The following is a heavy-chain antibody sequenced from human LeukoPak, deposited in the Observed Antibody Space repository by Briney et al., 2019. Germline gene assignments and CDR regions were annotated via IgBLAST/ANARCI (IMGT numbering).Heavy chain of an antibody. CDR3: ARDRGYRKPEDY. V-gene: IGHV1-2*02. D-gene: IGHD5-24*01. CDR1: GYTFTGYY. Sequence: ASVKVSCKASGYTFTGYYMHWVRQAPGQGLEWMGWINPNSGGTNYAQKFQGRVTMTRDTSISTAYMELSRLRSDDTAVYYCARDRGYRKPEDYWGQGTLVTVSS. J-gene: IGHJ4*02. CDR2: INPNSGGT.